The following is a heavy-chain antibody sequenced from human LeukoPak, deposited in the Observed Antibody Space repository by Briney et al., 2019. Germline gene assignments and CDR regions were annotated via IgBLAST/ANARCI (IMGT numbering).Heavy chain of an antibody. J-gene: IGHJ3*02. Sequence: SETLSLTCAVSGGSISSSNWWSWVRQPPGKGLEWIGELYHSRRTIYNPSLKRRVTISVDKSKNQFSLKLSSVTAADTAVYYCAINLRNGSHGYSSSWYPAHQTIFGAFDIWGQGTMVTVSS. CDR1: GGSISSSNW. V-gene: IGHV4-4*02. D-gene: IGHD6-13*01. CDR2: LYHSRRT. CDR3: AINLRNGSHGYSSSWYPAHQTIFGAFDI.